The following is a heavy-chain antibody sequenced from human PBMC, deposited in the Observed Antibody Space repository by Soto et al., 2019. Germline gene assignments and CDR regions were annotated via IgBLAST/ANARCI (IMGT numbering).Heavy chain of an antibody. V-gene: IGHV4-31*11. J-gene: IGHJ6*02. Sequence: QVQLQESGPGLVKPSETLSLTCAVSGASISSGDFHWTWIRQRPGEGLEWIGYIDFSGRTYYNPSPRSRLSISVDTSQNHFSLRLNSMTAADTAVYYCTRDSPPPPYFAYYGMDVWGQGTTVTVSS. CDR2: IDFSGRT. CDR3: TRDSPPPPYFAYYGMDV. CDR1: GASISSGDFH. D-gene: IGHD3-10*01.